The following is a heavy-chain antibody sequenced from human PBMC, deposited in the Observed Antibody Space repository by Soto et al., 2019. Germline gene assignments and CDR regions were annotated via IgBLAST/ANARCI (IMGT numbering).Heavy chain of an antibody. V-gene: IGHV5-51*01. Sequence: PGESLKISCKGSGYSFTSYWIGWVRQMPGKGLEWMGIIYPGDSDTRYSPSFQGQVTISADKSISTAYLQWSSLKASDTAMYYCSRSQSVYIVAPIAKGAFDIWGQGTMVTVSS. J-gene: IGHJ3*02. D-gene: IGHD5-12*01. CDR1: GYSFTSYW. CDR2: IYPGDSDT. CDR3: SRSQSVYIVAPIAKGAFDI.